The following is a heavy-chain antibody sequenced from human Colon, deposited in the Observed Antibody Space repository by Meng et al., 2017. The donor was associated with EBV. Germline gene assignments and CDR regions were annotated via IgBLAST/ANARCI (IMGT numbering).Heavy chain of an antibody. CDR2: IYHSGST. D-gene: IGHD3-22*01. J-gene: IGHJ4*02. CDR3: ARGPDYFDSGSYSYFDS. Sequence: QLQLQESGPGLVKPSETLSLICTFPGGSISSSNWWSWVRQPPGKGLEWIGEIYHSGSTNYNPSLKSRVTISVDKSKNQFSLNLSSVTAADTAIYYCARGPDYFDSGSYSYFDSWGQGTLVTVSS. CDR1: GGSISSSNW. V-gene: IGHV4-4*02.